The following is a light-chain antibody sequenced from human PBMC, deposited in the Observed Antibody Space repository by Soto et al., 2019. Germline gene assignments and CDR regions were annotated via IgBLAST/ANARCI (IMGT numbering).Light chain of an antibody. V-gene: IGKV3-15*01. CDR3: QLYDVWPLT. Sequence: EIVLTQSPATLSVSPGGRATLSCRASQDVRAGLAWYQQKPGQPPRLLIHGASTRATGIPARFSGSGSGTEFTLTISSLLCEDIGAYFCQLYDVWPLTFGQGT. J-gene: IGKJ1*01. CDR1: QDVRAG. CDR2: GAS.